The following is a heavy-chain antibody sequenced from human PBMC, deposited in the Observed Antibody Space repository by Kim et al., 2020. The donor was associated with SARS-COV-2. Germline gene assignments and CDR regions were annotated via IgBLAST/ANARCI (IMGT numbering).Heavy chain of an antibody. Sequence: ASVKVSCKASGYTFTNNGISWVRQAPGQGLEWMGWISAYNGNTNYAQKFQGRVTMATDTSTSTAYMELRSLRSDDTAVYYCARSTDYGDYALEDYWGQGTLVTVSS. CDR1: GYTFTNNG. V-gene: IGHV1-18*01. J-gene: IGHJ4*02. CDR3: ARSTDYGDYALEDY. D-gene: IGHD4-17*01. CDR2: ISAYNGNT.